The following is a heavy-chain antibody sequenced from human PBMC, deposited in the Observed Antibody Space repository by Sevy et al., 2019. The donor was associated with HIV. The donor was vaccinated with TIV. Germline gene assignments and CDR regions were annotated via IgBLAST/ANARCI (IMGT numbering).Heavy chain of an antibody. D-gene: IGHD1-20*01. J-gene: IGHJ4*02. Sequence: ASVKVSCKASGYTFTSYGISWVRQAPGQGLEWMGWISAYNGNTNYAQKLQGRVPMTTDTSTSTAYMELRSLVSDDTAVYYCARDGITGTFELYFDYWGQGTLVTVSS. CDR2: ISAYNGNT. CDR3: ARDGITGTFELYFDY. CDR1: GYTFTSYG. V-gene: IGHV1-18*01.